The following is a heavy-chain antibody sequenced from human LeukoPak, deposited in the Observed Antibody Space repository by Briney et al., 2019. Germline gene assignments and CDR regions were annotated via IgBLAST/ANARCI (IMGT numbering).Heavy chain of an antibody. Sequence: GGSLRLSCEASGFTFSDYYMSWLRQAPGKGLEWISYISGSSSHINYADSVKGRFTISRDNAKKSVYLQMDSLRAEDTAVYYCARDQIGSWWGQGTLVIVSS. CDR1: GFTFSDYY. D-gene: IGHD6-13*01. CDR2: ISGSSSHI. V-gene: IGHV3-11*06. J-gene: IGHJ4*02. CDR3: ARDQIGSW.